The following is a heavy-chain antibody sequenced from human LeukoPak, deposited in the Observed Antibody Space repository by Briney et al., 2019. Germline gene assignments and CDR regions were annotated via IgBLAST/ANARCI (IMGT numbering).Heavy chain of an antibody. Sequence: GGSLRLSCAASGFTFSSYSMNWVGQAPGKRLEWVSSISSSSSYIYYADSVKGRFTISRDNAKNSLYLQMNSLRAEDTAVYYCTTDDSYGSMDPMYYFDYWGQGTLVTVSS. V-gene: IGHV3-21*01. CDR2: ISSSSSYI. CDR3: TTDDSYGSMDPMYYFDY. CDR1: GFTFSSYS. J-gene: IGHJ4*02. D-gene: IGHD5-18*01.